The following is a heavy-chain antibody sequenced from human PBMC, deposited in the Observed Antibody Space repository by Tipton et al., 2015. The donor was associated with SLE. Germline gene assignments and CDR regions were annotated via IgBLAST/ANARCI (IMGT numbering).Heavy chain of an antibody. CDR3: ARDPIAAAGTSY. D-gene: IGHD6-13*01. J-gene: IGHJ4*02. CDR1: GGSISSYY. Sequence: TLSLTCTVSGGSISSYYWSWIRQPPGKGLEWIGYIYYSGSTNYNPSLKSRVTMSVDTSKNQFSLKLSSVTAADTAVYYCARDPIAAAGTSYWGQGTLVTVSS. V-gene: IGHV4-59*12. CDR2: IYYSGST.